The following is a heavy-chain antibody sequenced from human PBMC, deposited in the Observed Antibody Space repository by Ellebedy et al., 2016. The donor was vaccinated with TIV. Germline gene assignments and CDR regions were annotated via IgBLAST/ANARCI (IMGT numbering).Heavy chain of an antibody. J-gene: IGHJ4*02. Sequence: GESLKISCAGSAFTFGDYGMHWVRRAPGKGLEWVTFIRHDATNTYYADSVQGRFTISSDNSRNTLYLQMKSLRAEDTAVYFCAKDYGYCTTDSCPTFESWGQGTLVTVSS. CDR2: IRHDATNT. V-gene: IGHV3-30*02. CDR1: AFTFGDYG. CDR3: AKDYGYCTTDSCPTFES. D-gene: IGHD2-8*01.